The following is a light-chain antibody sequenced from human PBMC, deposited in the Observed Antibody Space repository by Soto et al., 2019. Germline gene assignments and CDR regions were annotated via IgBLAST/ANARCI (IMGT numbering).Light chain of an antibody. CDR2: GAS. J-gene: IGKJ1*01. CDR3: QQYNNWPWT. CDR1: QSISDT. Sequence: IVTTQSPATLSVSPGGRATLSCRASQSISDTLAWYQQKPGQAPRLLIHGASTRAPGFPARFSGSGSGTDFTLTISSLQSEDFAVYYCQQYNNWPWTFGQGSKVDIK. V-gene: IGKV3-15*01.